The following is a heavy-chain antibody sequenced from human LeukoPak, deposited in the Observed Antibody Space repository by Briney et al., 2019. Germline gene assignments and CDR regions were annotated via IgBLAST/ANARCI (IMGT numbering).Heavy chain of an antibody. J-gene: IGHJ4*02. CDR3: AREETGTYPY. CDR2: MNPNSGNT. D-gene: IGHD1-7*01. V-gene: IGHV1-8*01. Sequence: ASVKVSCKASGYTFTSYDINWVRQAPGQGVEWMGWMNPNSGNTDYAQKFQGRVTMTRNTSISTAYMELSSLRSEDTAVYYCAREETGTYPYWGQGTLVTVSS. CDR1: GYTFTSYD.